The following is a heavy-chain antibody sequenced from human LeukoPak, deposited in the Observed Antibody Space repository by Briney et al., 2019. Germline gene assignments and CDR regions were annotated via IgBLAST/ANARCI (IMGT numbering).Heavy chain of an antibody. J-gene: IGHJ3*02. CDR1: GYTFTGYY. CDR3: ASNYYYDSGSYLDFDI. V-gene: IGHV1-2*02. D-gene: IGHD3-10*01. Sequence: ASVKVSCKASGYTFTGYYMHWVRQAPGQGLEWMGWINPNSGGTNYAQKFQGRVTMTRDTSISTAYMELSRLRSDDTAVYYCASNYYYDSGSYLDFDIWGQGTMVTVSS. CDR2: INPNSGGT.